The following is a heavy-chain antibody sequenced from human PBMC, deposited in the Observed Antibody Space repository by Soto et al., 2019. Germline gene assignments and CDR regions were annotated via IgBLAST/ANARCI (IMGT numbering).Heavy chain of an antibody. J-gene: IGHJ4*02. V-gene: IGHV4-34*01. CDR2: INHSGST. CDR3: ARGGRDGYNNRGAVDY. Sequence: SQTLSLTCAVYGGSFSGYYWSWIRQPPGKGLEWIGEINHSGSTNYNPSLKSRVTISVDTSKNQFSLKLSSVTAADTAVYYCARGGRDGYNNRGAVDYWGQGTLVTVSS. CDR1: GGSFSGYY. D-gene: IGHD5-12*01.